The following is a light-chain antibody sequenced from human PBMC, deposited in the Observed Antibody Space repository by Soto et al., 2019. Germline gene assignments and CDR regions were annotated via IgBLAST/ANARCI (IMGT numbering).Light chain of an antibody. Sequence: EIVMTQSPATLSVSPGERATLSCRASQSVSSSLAWYQQKPGQAPRLLIYGASTRATGVPARFSGSGSGTEFTLTISSLPSEDFAVYYCQQYNNWPPLTFGGGTKVEI. V-gene: IGKV3-15*01. CDR1: QSVSSS. CDR3: QQYNNWPPLT. J-gene: IGKJ4*01. CDR2: GAS.